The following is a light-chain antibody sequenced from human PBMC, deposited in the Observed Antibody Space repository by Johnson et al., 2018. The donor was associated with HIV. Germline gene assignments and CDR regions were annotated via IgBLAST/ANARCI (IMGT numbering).Light chain of an antibody. CDR2: DNN. V-gene: IGLV1-51*01. J-gene: IGLJ1*01. Sequence: SVLTQPPSVSAAPGQKVTISCSGSSSNIGSNYVSWYQQLPGTAPKLLIYDNNKRPSGIPDRFSASKSGTSATLGITGLQTGDEADYYCGTWDSSLSAYVFGTGTKVTVL. CDR1: SSNIGSNY. CDR3: GTWDSSLSAYV.